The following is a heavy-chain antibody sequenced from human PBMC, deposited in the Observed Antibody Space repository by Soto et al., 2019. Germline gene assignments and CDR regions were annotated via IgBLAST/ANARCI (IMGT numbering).Heavy chain of an antibody. CDR1: GFTFNNYA. D-gene: IGHD3-10*01. CDR2: ISGSGGST. CDR3: AKDVRDSSPSLWFGELCYFDY. V-gene: IGHV3-23*01. J-gene: IGHJ4*02. Sequence: GGSLRLSCAASGFTFNNYAMSWVRQAPGKGLEWVSAISGSGGSTYYADSVKGRFTISRDNSKNTLYLQMNSLRAEDTAVYYCAKDVRDSSPSLWFGELCYFDYWGQGTLVTVSS.